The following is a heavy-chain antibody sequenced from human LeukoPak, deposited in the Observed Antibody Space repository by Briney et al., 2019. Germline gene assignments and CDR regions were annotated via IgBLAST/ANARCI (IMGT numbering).Heavy chain of an antibody. CDR1: GGSISSSSYY. CDR2: IYHSGST. J-gene: IGHJ4*02. CDR3: ARDSGYYSSPFDY. D-gene: IGHD3-22*01. Sequence: SETLSLTCTVSGGSISSSSYYWGWIRQPPGKGLEWIGYIYHSGSTYYNPSLKSRVTISVDRSKNQFSLKLSSVTAADTAVYYCARDSGYYSSPFDYWGQGTLVTVSS. V-gene: IGHV4-39*07.